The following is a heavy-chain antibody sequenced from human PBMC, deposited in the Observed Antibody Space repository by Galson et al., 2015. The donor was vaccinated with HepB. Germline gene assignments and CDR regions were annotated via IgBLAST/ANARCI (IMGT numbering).Heavy chain of an antibody. Sequence: SLRLSCAASGFTFGDYAMSWVRQAPGKGLEWVGFVRSKAYGGTTEYAASVKGRFTISRDDSKSIAYLQMNSLKTEDTAVYYCTRGGYCSSTSCYGTNELDYWGQGTLVTVSS. CDR3: TRGGYCSSTSCYGTNELDY. CDR1: GFTFGDYA. J-gene: IGHJ4*02. D-gene: IGHD2-2*01. CDR2: VRSKAYGGTT. V-gene: IGHV3-49*04.